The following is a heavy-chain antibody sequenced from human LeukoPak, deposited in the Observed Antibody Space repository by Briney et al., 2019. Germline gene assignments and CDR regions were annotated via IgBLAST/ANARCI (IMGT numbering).Heavy chain of an antibody. V-gene: IGHV3-30*02. D-gene: IGHD6-19*01. CDR1: GFTFSSYG. CDR3: AKDRGYSSGWYAGGVDY. J-gene: IGHJ4*02. CDR2: IRYDGSNK. Sequence: GGSLRLSCAASGFTFSSYGMHWVRQAPGKGLEWVAFIRYDGSNKYYADSVKGRFTISRDNSKNTLYLQMNSLRAEDTAVYYCAKDRGYSSGWYAGGVDYWGQGTLVTVSP.